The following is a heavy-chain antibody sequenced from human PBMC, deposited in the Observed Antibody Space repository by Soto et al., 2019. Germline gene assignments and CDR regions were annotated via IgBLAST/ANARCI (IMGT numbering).Heavy chain of an antibody. CDR1: SGPDRSHN. J-gene: IGHJ6*02. D-gene: IGHD4-17*01. Sequence: QVQLQQSGPRLVKPSETLSLTCTVSSGPDRSHNWGWIRQPPGRGLEWIGYVYYTGDTAYNPSLRGRVTISEDTSTNDIALTRNSVTAADAAVYYCVRQGIDYLHGLVDVWGQGTTVSVSS. CDR3: VRQGIDYLHGLVDV. CDR2: VYYTGDT. V-gene: IGHV4-59*08.